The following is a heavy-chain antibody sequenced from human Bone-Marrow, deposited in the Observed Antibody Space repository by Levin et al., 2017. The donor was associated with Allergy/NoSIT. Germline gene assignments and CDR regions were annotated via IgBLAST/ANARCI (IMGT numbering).Heavy chain of an antibody. J-gene: IGHJ3*01. CDR1: TLTFDTFW. Sequence: GGSLRLSCEASTLTFDTFWMSWVRQAPGKGLEWVANINQHGDKENYVDSARGRFTISRDNAQKSLYLQMDSLRPEDTALYYCAARGTLSAFHLWGQGTMVIVSS. CDR3: AARGTLSAFHL. V-gene: IGHV3-7*01. CDR2: INQHGDKE. D-gene: IGHD1-14*01.